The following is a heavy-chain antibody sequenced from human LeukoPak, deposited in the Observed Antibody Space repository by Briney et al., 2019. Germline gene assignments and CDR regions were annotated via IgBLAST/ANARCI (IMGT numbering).Heavy chain of an antibody. V-gene: IGHV3-30*02. CDR2: IRYDGSNK. CDR3: AKDGTGYCSSTSCYVSDY. J-gene: IGHJ4*02. Sequence: GGSLRLSCTASGFTFSNYGMHWVRQAPGKGLEWVAFIRYDGSNKYYADSVKGRFTISRDNSMNTLYLQMNSLRAEDTAVYYCAKDGTGYCSSTSCYVSDYWGQGTLVTVSS. D-gene: IGHD2-2*03. CDR1: GFTFSNYG.